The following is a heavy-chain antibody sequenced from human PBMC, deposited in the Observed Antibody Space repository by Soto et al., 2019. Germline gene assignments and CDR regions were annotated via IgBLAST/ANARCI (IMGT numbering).Heavy chain of an antibody. V-gene: IGHV1-69*13. CDR3: AMIEYSSGSDY. D-gene: IGHD6-19*01. J-gene: IGHJ4*02. CDR2: IIPIFGTT. CDR1: GATFSSFP. Sequence: SVKVSCKASGATFSSFPIAWVRQAPGQGLEWVGGIIPIFGTTKYAQNFRDRVTISADESTSTAYMELSSLRFEDTAVYYCAMIEYSSGSDYWGQGTLVTVSS.